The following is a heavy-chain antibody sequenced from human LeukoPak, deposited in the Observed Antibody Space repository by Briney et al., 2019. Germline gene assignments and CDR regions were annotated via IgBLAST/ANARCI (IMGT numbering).Heavy chain of an antibody. Sequence: SETLSLTCTVSGGSISSSSYYWGWIRQPPGKGLEWIGSIYYSGSTYYNPSLKSRVTISVDTSKNQFSLKLSSVTAADTAVYYCARQNSGSYWGQGTLVTVSS. D-gene: IGHD1-26*01. V-gene: IGHV4-39*01. J-gene: IGHJ4*02. CDR2: IYYSGST. CDR1: GGSISSSSYY. CDR3: ARQNSGSY.